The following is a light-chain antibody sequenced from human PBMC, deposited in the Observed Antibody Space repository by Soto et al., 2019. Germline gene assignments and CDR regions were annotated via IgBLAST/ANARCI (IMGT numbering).Light chain of an antibody. V-gene: IGKV3-11*01. CDR1: QSVSGY. J-gene: IGKJ4*01. CDR2: DAS. Sequence: EIVLTQSPATLSLSPRERATLSCRASQSVSGYLAWYQQKPGQAPRLLIYDASNRATDIPARFSGSGSGTDFTITISSLEPEDFAVYYCQQRSNWPLTFGGGTRVEIK. CDR3: QQRSNWPLT.